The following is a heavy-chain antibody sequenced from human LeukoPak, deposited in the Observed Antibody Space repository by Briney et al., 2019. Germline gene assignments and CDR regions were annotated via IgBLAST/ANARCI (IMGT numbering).Heavy chain of an antibody. CDR1: GFTFSIYG. V-gene: IGHV3-30*03. CDR3: ARSVVGYSSSWYSDY. CDR2: ISHDAKND. D-gene: IGHD6-13*01. Sequence: GGSLRLSCAASGFTFSIYGMHWVRQAPGKGLEWVAVISHDAKNDYFSDSVKGRFTISRDNSKNTLYLQMNSLEPGDTAVYYCARSVVGYSSSWYSDYWGQGTLVTVSS. J-gene: IGHJ4*02.